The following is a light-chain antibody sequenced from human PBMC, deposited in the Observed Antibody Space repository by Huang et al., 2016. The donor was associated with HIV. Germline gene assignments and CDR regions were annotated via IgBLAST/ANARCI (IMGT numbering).Light chain of an antibody. V-gene: IGKV3-15*01. CDR1: ESVGSS. J-gene: IGKJ4*01. CDR3: QQYDKLPPLLT. Sequence: EIVMTQSPATLSVSPGERVILSCRASESVGSSLAWYQQKPGQAPRLLIYGAATRASGVTPRFSGSGSGTEFTLSISGLQSADFAVYYCQQYDKLPPLLTFGGGTKVEIK. CDR2: GAA.